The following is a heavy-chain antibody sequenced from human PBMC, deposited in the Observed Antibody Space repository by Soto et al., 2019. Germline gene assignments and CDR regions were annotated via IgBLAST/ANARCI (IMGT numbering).Heavy chain of an antibody. CDR1: GFTFRSYA. D-gene: IGHD2-15*01. CDR3: ASGLVVVTATYGMDV. V-gene: IGHV3-64*01. Sequence: EVQRVESGGGLVQPGGSLRLSCAASGFTFRSYAMHWVRQAPGKGLEYGSAINSNGGSTYYANSVKGRCTISRDNSKNTLYLKMGRLRAEDMAVYYCASGLVVVTATYGMDVWGQGTTVTVSS. CDR2: INSNGGST. J-gene: IGHJ6*02.